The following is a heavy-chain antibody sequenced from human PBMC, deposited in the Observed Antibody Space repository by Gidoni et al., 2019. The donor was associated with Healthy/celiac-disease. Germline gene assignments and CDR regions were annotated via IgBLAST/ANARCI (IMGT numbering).Heavy chain of an antibody. CDR2: IISILGIA. CDR3: ARFCGGDCYSNWFDP. Sequence: QVQLLQSGAEGKKPGSSVEVSCQASGVAFSSYAISWVRQAPGPVLAWMGRIISILGIANYAQKFQGRVTITADKSPSTAYMELSSLRSEDTAVYYCARFCGGDCYSNWFDPWGQGTLVTVSS. CDR1: GVAFSSYA. D-gene: IGHD2-21*02. J-gene: IGHJ5*02. V-gene: IGHV1-69*04.